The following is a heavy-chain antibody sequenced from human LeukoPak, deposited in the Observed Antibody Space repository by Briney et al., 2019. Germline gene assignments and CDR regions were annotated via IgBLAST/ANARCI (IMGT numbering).Heavy chain of an antibody. CDR1: GGSISSSSYY. CDR3: ARHPLTPYGMDV. Sequence: SETLSLNCTVSGGSISSSSYYWGWIRQPPGKGLEWIGSIYYSGSTYYNPSLKSRVTISVDTSKNQFSLKLSSVTAADTAVYYCARHPLTPYGMDVWGQGTTVTVSS. CDR2: IYYSGST. J-gene: IGHJ6*02. V-gene: IGHV4-39*01.